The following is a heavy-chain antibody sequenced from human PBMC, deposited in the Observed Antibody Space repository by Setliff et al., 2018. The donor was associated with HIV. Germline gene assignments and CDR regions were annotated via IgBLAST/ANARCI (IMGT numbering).Heavy chain of an antibody. CDR3: ARALSEGGYSYGYYHYYGMDV. D-gene: IGHD5-18*01. J-gene: IGHJ6*02. CDR1: GGSMRSSGYS. CDR2: IYYNGNA. Sequence: SETLSLTCAVSGGSMRSSGYSWTWIRQAPGKGLEWVGYIYYNGNAYYNPSLKSRVTISVDRSKNQFSLKLSSVTAADTAVYYCARALSEGGYSYGYYHYYGMDVWGQGTMVTVSS. V-gene: IGHV4-30-2*01.